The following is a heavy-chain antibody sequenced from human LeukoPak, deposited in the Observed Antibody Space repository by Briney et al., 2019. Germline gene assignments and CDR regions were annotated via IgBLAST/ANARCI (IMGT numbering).Heavy chain of an antibody. Sequence: ASVKVSCKASGYTFTSCAMHWVRQAPGQRLEWMGWINAGNGNTKYSQKFQGRVTITRDTSASTAYMELSSLRSEDTAVYYCARDSVVGNRWPFDYWGQGTLVTVSS. CDR3: ARDSVVGNRWPFDY. CDR1: GYTFTSCA. D-gene: IGHD2-2*01. J-gene: IGHJ4*02. V-gene: IGHV1-3*01. CDR2: INAGNGNT.